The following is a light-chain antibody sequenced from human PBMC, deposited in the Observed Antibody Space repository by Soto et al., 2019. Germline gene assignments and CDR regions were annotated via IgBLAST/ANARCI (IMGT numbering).Light chain of an antibody. V-gene: IGLV2-14*01. CDR2: EVS. CDR3: SSYTSSSTLRGV. Sequence: QSALTQPASVSGSPGQSITISCTGTSSDVGGYNYVSWYQQHPGKAPKLMIYEVSNRPSGVSNRFSGSKSGNTASLTSSGLQAEDEADYYCSSYTSSSTLRGVFGTGTQVTVL. CDR1: SSDVGGYNY. J-gene: IGLJ1*01.